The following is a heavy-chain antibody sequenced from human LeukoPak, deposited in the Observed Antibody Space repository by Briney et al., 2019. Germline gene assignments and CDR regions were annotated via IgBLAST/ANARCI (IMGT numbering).Heavy chain of an antibody. CDR3: ARDSSGYPDAFDI. CDR2: FFYSGST. Sequence: SQTLSLTCTVSGGSISSGGYYWSWIRQHPEKGLEWIGYFFYSGSTYYNPSLKSRLTISVDTSKNQFSLKLSSVTAADTAVYHCARDSSGYPDAFDIWGQGTMVTVSS. CDR1: GGSISSGGYY. J-gene: IGHJ3*02. D-gene: IGHD3-22*01. V-gene: IGHV4-31*03.